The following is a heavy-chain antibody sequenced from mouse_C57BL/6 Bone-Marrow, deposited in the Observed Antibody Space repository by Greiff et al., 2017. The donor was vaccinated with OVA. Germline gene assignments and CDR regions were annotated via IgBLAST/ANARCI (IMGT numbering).Heavy chain of an antibody. J-gene: IGHJ3*01. Sequence: VQLQESGAELVRPGASVTLSCKASGYTFTDYEMHWVKQTPVHGLEWIGAIDPETGGTAYNQKFKGKAILTADKSSSTAYMQLSSLTSEDSAVYFCARMGDYARFAYWGQGTLVTVSA. CDR2: IDPETGGT. V-gene: IGHV1-15*01. D-gene: IGHD2-4*01. CDR1: GYTFTDYE. CDR3: ARMGDYARFAY.